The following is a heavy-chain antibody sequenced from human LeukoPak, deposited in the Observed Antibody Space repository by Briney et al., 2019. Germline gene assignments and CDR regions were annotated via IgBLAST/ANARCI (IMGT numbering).Heavy chain of an antibody. D-gene: IGHD5-18*01. CDR3: ARDGSGQYSYGPLFDY. J-gene: IGHJ4*02. CDR1: GGSISSSSYY. V-gene: IGHV4-39*07. CDR2: IYYSGST. Sequence: PSETLSLTCTVSGGSISSSSYYWGWIRQPPGKGLEWIGSIYYSGSTYYNPSLKSRVTISVDTSKNQFSLKLSSVTAADTAVYYCARDGSGQYSYGPLFDYWGQGTLVTVSS.